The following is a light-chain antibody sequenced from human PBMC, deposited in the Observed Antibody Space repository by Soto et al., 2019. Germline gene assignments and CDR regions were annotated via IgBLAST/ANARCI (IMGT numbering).Light chain of an antibody. Sequence: SSELTQPPSVSVAPGKTARMTCGGNNIGSKSVNWYQQKPGQAPVLIIYYHSDRPSGIPERFSGSNSGNTATLTISRVEAGDEADYYCQVWDGSSDQVVFGGGTKLTVL. V-gene: IGLV3-21*04. CDR2: YHS. CDR3: QVWDGSSDQVV. J-gene: IGLJ2*01. CDR1: NIGSKS.